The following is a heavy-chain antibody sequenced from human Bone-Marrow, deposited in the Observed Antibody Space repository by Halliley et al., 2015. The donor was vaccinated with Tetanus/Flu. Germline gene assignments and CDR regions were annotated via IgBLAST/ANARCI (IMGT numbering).Heavy chain of an antibody. CDR1: GFTVSTYG. CDR2: IDDSGRGGRT. V-gene: IGHV3-23*01. Sequence: SLRLSCAASGFTVSTYGMSWVRQAPGKGLEWVSGIDDSGRGGRTDYADSVKGRFTISRDNSKNTLYLQMNSLRADDTAVYYCARDQGSKGAFDIWGQGTMVSVS. CDR3: ARDQGSKGAFDI. J-gene: IGHJ3*02.